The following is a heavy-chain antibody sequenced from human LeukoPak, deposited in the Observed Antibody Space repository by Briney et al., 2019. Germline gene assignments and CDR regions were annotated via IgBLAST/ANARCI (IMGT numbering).Heavy chain of an antibody. J-gene: IGHJ4*02. D-gene: IGHD6-13*01. V-gene: IGHV3-7*01. CDR2: IKKDGSDK. Sequence: GGSLRLSCAASGFTFSSYWMSWVRQAPGKGLEWVANIKKDGSDKYYVDSVKGRFTVSRDNAKNSLFLQMNNLRVDDTAVYYCGRGGSSRSWYWVDWGQGTLVTVSS. CDR3: GRGGSSRSWYWVD. CDR1: GFTFSSYW.